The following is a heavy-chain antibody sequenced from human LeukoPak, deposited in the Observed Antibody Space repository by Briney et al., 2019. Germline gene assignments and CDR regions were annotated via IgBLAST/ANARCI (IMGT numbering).Heavy chain of an antibody. D-gene: IGHD1-26*01. Sequence: PSETLSLTCTVSGGSISSSSYYWGWIRQPPGKGLEWIGSIYYSGSTYYNPSLKSRVTISVDTSKNQFSLKLSSVTAADTAVYYCARDLRELPLRYYGMDVWGQGTTVTVSS. V-gene: IGHV4-39*07. CDR3: ARDLRELPLRYYGMDV. CDR1: GGSISSSSYY. J-gene: IGHJ6*02. CDR2: IYYSGST.